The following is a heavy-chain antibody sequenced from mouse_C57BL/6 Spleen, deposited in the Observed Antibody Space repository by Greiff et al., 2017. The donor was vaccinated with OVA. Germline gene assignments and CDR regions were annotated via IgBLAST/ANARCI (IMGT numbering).Heavy chain of an antibody. D-gene: IGHD2-4*01. CDR2: IYPGSGST. V-gene: IGHV1-55*01. J-gene: IGHJ1*03. Sequence: QVQLQQPGAELVKPGASVKMSCKASGYTFTSYWITWVKQRPGQGLEWIGDIYPGSGSTNYNEKFKSKATLTVDTYSRTAYMQLSSLTSGASAVYYCARCDDDGTGYWYFDVWGTGTTVTVSS. CDR1: GYTFTSYW. CDR3: ARCDDDGTGYWYFDV.